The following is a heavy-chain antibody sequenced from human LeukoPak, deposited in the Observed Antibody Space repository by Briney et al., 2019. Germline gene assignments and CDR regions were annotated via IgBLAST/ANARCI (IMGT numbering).Heavy chain of an antibody. CDR2: IYYSGRT. V-gene: IGHV4-59*08. CDR1: GGSISSYY. J-gene: IGHJ2*01. Sequence: SETLSLTCTVSGGSISSYYWSWIRQPPGKGLEWIGYIYYSGRTNYNPSLKSRVTISVDTSKNQFSLKLSSVTAADTAVYYCARGYCSGGTCYGYFDLWGRGALVTVSS. CDR3: ARGYCSGGTCYGYFDL. D-gene: IGHD2-15*01.